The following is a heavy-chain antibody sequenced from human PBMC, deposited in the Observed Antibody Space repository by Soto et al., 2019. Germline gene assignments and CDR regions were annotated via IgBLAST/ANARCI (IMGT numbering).Heavy chain of an antibody. CDR2: IMKDGGVK. D-gene: IGHD2-21*02. V-gene: IGHV3-7*01. CDR1: GFTFSGYW. J-gene: IGHJ4*02. Sequence: EVHLVESGGGLVQPGGSLRLSCAASGFTFSGYWMGWVRQAPGKGLEWVASIMKDGGVKKYVDSVKGRFTISRDNAKNSLFLQMNSLRVEDTAVYYCARDSDFYKADYWGQGPLVTVSS. CDR3: ARDSDFYKADY.